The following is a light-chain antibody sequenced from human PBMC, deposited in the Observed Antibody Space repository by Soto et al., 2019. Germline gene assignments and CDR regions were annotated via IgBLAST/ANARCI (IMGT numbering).Light chain of an antibody. V-gene: IGLV2-14*01. Sequence: QPASVSGSPGQSITISCTGTSSDVGGYNYVSWYQQHPGKAPKLIIYEVTNRPSGVSNRFSVSKSGNTASLTISGLQAEDEADYYCSSYTSSSIWVFGGGTQLTVL. CDR3: SSYTSSSIWV. CDR1: SSDVGGYNY. J-gene: IGLJ3*02. CDR2: EVT.